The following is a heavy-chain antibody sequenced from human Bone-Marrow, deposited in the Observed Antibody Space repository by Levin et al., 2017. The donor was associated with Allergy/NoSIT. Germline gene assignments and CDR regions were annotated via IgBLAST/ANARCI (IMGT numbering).Heavy chain of an antibody. J-gene: IGHJ3*02. D-gene: IGHD3-22*01. CDR2: IWYDGTKT. CDR1: GFTFSDYG. CDR3: ARDLVGYSSGYYVGIGVVDFAFDI. Sequence: QTGGSLRLSCAASGFTFSDYGMHWVRQAPGKGLEWLAVIWYDGTKTYYGDSVKGRFIISRDNPKNTLSLQINSLRVADTATYYCARDLVGYSSGYYVGIGVVDFAFDIWGQGTFVTVSS. V-gene: IGHV3-33*01.